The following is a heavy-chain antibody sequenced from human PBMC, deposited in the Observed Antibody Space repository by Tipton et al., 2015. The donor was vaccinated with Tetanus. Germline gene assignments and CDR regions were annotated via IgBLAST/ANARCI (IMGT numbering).Heavy chain of an antibody. J-gene: IGHJ2*01. CDR3: ARRRSAVLGGSYHWYFDL. CDR1: GYNFSYYS. V-gene: IGHV5-51*01. CDR2: VDPRDSGA. Sequence: QLVQSGVEVKKPGESLKISCQGSGYNFSYYSIGWVRHMPGKGLEWMGIVDPRDSGATYGPSFQGQVTISTDKSISTAYVQWTSLQASDTAIYYCARRRSAVLGGSYHWYFDLWGRGTLVTVSS. D-gene: IGHD2-15*01.